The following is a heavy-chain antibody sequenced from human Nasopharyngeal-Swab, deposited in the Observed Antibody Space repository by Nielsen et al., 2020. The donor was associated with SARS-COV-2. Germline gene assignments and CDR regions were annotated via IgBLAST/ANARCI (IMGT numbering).Heavy chain of an antibody. CDR1: AFTISSNG. V-gene: IGHV3-48*02. D-gene: IGHD5/OR15-5a*01. J-gene: IGHJ4*02. Sequence: GESLKISCAASAFTISSNGMHWVRQAPGKGLEWVAYISSSSSTSYYADSVKGRFTISRDNAENSLYLQMNSRRDEDTAVYYCARDVALVSAALDYWGQGTLVTVSS. CDR2: ISSSSSTS. CDR3: ARDVALVSAALDY.